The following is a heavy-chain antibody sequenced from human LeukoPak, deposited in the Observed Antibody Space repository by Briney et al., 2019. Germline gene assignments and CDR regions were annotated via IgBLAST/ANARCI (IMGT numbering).Heavy chain of an antibody. D-gene: IGHD3-10*01. CDR3: ARQGLEF. J-gene: IGHJ4*02. Sequence: GGSLRLSCAASGFTFSTYAMHWVRQAPGKGLGWLAVISSDGSSKYYADSVRGRFTISRDSSKNTLYVQMNSLRDEDTAVYYCARQGLEFWGQGTLVTVSS. CDR1: GFTFSTYA. V-gene: IGHV3-30-3*01. CDR2: ISSDGSSK.